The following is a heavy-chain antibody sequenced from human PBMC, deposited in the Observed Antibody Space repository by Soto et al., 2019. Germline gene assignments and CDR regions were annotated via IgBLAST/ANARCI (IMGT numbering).Heavy chain of an antibody. CDR2: ISYDGSNK. D-gene: IGHD4-4*01. J-gene: IGHJ6*02. CDR3: ARGTTKYYYYGMDV. Sequence: ESGGGVVQPGRSLRLSCAASGFTFSSYAMYWVRQAPGKGLEWVAVISYDGSNKYYADSVKGRFTISRDNSKNTLYLQMNSLRPEDTAVYYCARGTTKYYYYGMDVWGQGTTVTVSS. V-gene: IGHV3-30-3*01. CDR1: GFTFSSYA.